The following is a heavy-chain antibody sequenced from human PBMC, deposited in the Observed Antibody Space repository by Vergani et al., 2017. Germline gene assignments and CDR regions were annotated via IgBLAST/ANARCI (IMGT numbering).Heavy chain of an antibody. Sequence: VQLQESGPGLVKPSETLSLTCTVSGGSISSSSYYWGWIRQPPGKGLEWIGSIYYSGSTYYNPSLKSRVTISVDTSKNQFSLKLSSVTAADTAVYYCARLDIVVVPAAHWGQGTLVTVSS. CDR3: ARLDIVVVPAAH. J-gene: IGHJ4*02. CDR1: GGSISSSSYY. CDR2: IYYSGST. V-gene: IGHV4-39*01. D-gene: IGHD2-2*01.